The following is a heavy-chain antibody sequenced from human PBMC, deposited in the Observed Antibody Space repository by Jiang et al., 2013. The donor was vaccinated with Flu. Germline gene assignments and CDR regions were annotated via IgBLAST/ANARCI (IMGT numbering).Heavy chain of an antibody. D-gene: IGHD6-13*01. CDR2: IYHSGST. V-gene: IGHV4-38-2*02. Sequence: SGYSISSGYYWGWIRQPPGKGLEWIGTIYHSGSTYYNPSLKSRVTISVDTSKNQFSLKLTSVTAADTAVYYCARGDYSSSWFWFDPWGQGTLVTVSS. CDR1: GYSISSGYY. J-gene: IGHJ5*02. CDR3: ARGDYSSSWFWFDP.